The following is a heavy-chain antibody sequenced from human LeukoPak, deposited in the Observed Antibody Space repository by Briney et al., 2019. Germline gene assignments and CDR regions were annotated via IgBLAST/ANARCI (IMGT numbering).Heavy chain of an antibody. D-gene: IGHD2-21*02. CDR1: GFTFSSYA. CDR3: AKGAYQPLLLNYFDY. V-gene: IGHV3-23*01. CDR2: ISGSGGST. J-gene: IGHJ4*02. Sequence: PGGSLRLSCAASGFTFSSYAMSWVRQAPGKGLEWVSAISGSGGSTYYADSVKGRFTISRDNSKNTPYLQMNSLRAEDTAVYYCAKGAYQPLLLNYFDYWGQGILVTVSS.